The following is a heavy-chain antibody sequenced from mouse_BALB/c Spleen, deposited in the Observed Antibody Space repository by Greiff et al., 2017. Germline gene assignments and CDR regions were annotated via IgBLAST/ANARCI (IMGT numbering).Heavy chain of an antibody. CDR1: GYTFTDYN. CDR2: IYPYNGGT. CDR3: ARHYYGHYWYFDV. D-gene: IGHD1-2*01. J-gene: IGHJ1*01. V-gene: IGHV1S29*02. Sequence: EVQRVESGPELVKPGASVKISCKASGYTFTDYNMHWVKQSHGKSLEWIGYIYPYNGGTGYNQKFKSKATLTVDNSSSTAYMELRSLTSEDSAVYYCARHYYGHYWYFDVWGAGTTVTVSS.